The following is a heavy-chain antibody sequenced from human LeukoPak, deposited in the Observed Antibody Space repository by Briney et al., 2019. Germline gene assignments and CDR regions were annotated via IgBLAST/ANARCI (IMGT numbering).Heavy chain of an antibody. J-gene: IGHJ6*04. CDR1: GGSFSGYY. Sequence: SETLSLTCAVYGGSFSGYYWSWIRQPPGKGLEWIGEINHSGSTNYNPSLKSRVTISVDTSKNQFSLKLSSVTAADTAVYYCARRPGYYGSGKMGFSVWGKGTTVTITS. CDR3: ARRPGYYGSGKMGFSV. CDR2: INHSGST. D-gene: IGHD3-10*01. V-gene: IGHV4-34*01.